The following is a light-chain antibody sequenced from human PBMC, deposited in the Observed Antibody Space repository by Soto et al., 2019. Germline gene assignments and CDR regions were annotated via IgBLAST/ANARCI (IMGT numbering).Light chain of an antibody. V-gene: IGKV4-1*01. CDR1: QSVLYSSNNKNY. CDR3: QQYYSTPPT. CDR2: WAS. J-gene: IGKJ4*01. Sequence: DIVMTKSPDSLAVSLGERATINCKSSQSVLYSSNNKNYLTWYQQKPGQPPKLLIYWASTRESGVPDRFSGSGSGTAFTLTISSLQAEDVAVYYCQQYYSTPPTFGGGTKVEIK.